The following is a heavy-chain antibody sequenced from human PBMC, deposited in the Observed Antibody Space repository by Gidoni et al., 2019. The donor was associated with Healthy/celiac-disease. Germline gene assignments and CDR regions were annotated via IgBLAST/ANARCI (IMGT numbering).Heavy chain of an antibody. CDR2: IIPILGIA. D-gene: IGHD6-13*01. CDR1: GGTFSSYT. V-gene: IGHV1-69*08. Sequence: QVQLVQSGAEVKKPGSSVKVACQASGGTFSSYTISWVRQAPGQGLEWMGRIIPILGIANYAQKFQGRVTITADKSTSTAYMELSSLRSEDTAVYYCARDLLYSSSFDYWGQGTLVTVSS. J-gene: IGHJ4*02. CDR3: ARDLLYSSSFDY.